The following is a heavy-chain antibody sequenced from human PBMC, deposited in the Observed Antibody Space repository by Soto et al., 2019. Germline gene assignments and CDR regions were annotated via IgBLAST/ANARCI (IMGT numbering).Heavy chain of an antibody. D-gene: IGHD2-21*02. V-gene: IGHV4-31*03. CDR1: GDSIGGVGY. Sequence: PSETLSLTCTVSGDSIGGVGYWSWIRQFPGRGLEWIGCISSSGSTYYNPALNNRISLALDTSQNQFSLMLLSVTAADTAIYYCARSGVTGIVIPSHWFDPWGQGTLVTVSS. CDR2: ISSSGST. CDR3: ARSGVTGIVIPSHWFDP. J-gene: IGHJ5*02.